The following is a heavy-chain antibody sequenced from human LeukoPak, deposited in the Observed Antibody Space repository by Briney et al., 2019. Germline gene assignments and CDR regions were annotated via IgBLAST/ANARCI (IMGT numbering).Heavy chain of an antibody. CDR1: GFTVSSNY. CDR3: ARGGDFWSGYTHFDY. D-gene: IGHD3-3*01. Sequence: PGGSLRLSCAASGFTVSSNYMSWVRQAPGKGLEWVSVIYSGGSTYYSDSVKGRFTISRDNSKNTLYLQMNSLRAEDTAVYYCARGGDFWSGYTHFDYWGQGTLVTVSS. J-gene: IGHJ4*02. CDR2: IYSGGST. V-gene: IGHV3-53*01.